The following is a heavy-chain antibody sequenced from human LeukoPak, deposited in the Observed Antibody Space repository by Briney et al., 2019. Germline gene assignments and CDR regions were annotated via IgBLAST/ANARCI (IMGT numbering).Heavy chain of an antibody. Sequence: PSETLSLTCTVSRASMSSFFWSWIRQPPGKGLEWIGHIHYSGTTKYNPSLTSRITLSMDTSKSQVSLRLTSVTAADTAMYYRAASGNSWWEGFFHDWGQGTLVSVSS. CDR1: RASMSSFF. CDR3: AASGNSWWEGFFHD. D-gene: IGHD2-8*02. V-gene: IGHV4-59*03. CDR2: IHYSGTT. J-gene: IGHJ1*01.